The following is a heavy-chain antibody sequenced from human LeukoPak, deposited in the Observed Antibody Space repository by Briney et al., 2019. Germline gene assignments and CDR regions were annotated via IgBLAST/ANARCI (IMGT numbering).Heavy chain of an antibody. Sequence: GGSLRLSCAGSGFTFSDFWMTWVRQTPGKGLEWVANIKEDGTEKNLVDSVKGRFTISRDNAKNSLYLQMNSLRAEDTAVYYCARGGWIFDYWGQGTLVTVSS. CDR1: GFTFSDFW. V-gene: IGHV3-7*01. J-gene: IGHJ4*02. D-gene: IGHD5-12*01. CDR2: IKEDGTEK. CDR3: ARGGWIFDY.